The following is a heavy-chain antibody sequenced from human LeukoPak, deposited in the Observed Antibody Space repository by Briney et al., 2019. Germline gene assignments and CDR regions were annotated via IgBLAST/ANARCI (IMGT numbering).Heavy chain of an antibody. Sequence: GGSLRLSCTASGFTFSSYSMSWVRQAPGKGLEWVSCISSSSNYIDYSDSVKGRFTISRDNAKNSPYLQMNSLRAEDTAVYYCAGPGYYFDYWGQGTLVTVSS. V-gene: IGHV3-21*06. CDR2: ISSSSNYI. D-gene: IGHD1-1*01. CDR1: GFTFSSYS. CDR3: AGPGYYFDY. J-gene: IGHJ4*02.